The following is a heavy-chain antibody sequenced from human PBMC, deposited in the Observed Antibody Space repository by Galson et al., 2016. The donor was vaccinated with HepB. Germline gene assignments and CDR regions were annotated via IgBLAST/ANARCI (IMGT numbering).Heavy chain of an antibody. D-gene: IGHD1-1*01. CDR2: VSWNSGSV. Sequence: SLRLSCAASGFTFDDYGMHWVRQAPGKGLEWVSGVSWNSGSVGYADPVKGRFTISRDNAKKYVYLQISSLRTEDTALYFCAKDIGNWDVDSFYYYGLDVWGQGTTVTVSS. CDR3: AKDIGNWDVDSFYYYGLDV. J-gene: IGHJ6*02. V-gene: IGHV3-9*01. CDR1: GFTFDDYG.